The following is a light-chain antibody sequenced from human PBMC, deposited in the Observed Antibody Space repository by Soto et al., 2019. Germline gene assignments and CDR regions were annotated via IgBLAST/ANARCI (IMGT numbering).Light chain of an antibody. J-gene: IGKJ4*01. CDR3: QQRSNWPSLT. CDR1: QSVSSY. V-gene: IGKV3-11*01. Sequence: DIVLTQSPATLSLSPGERATLSCRASQSVSSYLAWYQQQPGQAPRLLIYDASNRSTGIPARFSGSGSGTAFTITISSLVPEDFAVYYCQQRSNWPSLTFGGGTKVEIK. CDR2: DAS.